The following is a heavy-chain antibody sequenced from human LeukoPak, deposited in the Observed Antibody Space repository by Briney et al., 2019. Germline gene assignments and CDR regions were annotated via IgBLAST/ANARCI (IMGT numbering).Heavy chain of an antibody. CDR3: SRDARPYSSGYYFDY. D-gene: IGHD6-19*01. CDR2: IYYSGST. CDR1: GVSISSSNW. J-gene: IGHJ4*02. V-gene: IGHV4-4*02. Sequence: PSETLSLTCAVSGVSISSSNWWSWVRQPPGKGLEWIGYIYYSGSTNYNPSLKSRVTISVDTSKNQFSPKLSSVTAADTAVYFCSRDARPYSSGYYFDYWGQGTLVTVSS.